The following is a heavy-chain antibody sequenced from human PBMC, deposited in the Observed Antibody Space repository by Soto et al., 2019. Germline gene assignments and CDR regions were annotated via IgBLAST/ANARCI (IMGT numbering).Heavy chain of an antibody. CDR3: ASSYSSSVPPLAYYYYGMDV. CDR1: GYSFTSYW. CDR2: IYPGDSDT. D-gene: IGHD6-6*01. J-gene: IGHJ6*02. V-gene: IGHV5-51*01. Sequence: GDSLKISCKGSGYSFTSYWIGWVRQMPGKGLEWMGIIYPGDSDTRYSPSFQGQVTISADKSISTAYLQWSSLKASDTAMYYCASSYSSSVPPLAYYYYGMDVWGQGTTVTVSS.